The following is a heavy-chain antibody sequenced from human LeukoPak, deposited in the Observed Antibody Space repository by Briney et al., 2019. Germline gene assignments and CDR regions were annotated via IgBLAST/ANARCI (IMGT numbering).Heavy chain of an antibody. CDR1: GGSISSHY. V-gene: IGHV4-59*11. CDR3: ASHALLGYCSSTSCYYAEYFQH. D-gene: IGHD2-2*01. CDR2: IYYSGST. J-gene: IGHJ1*01. Sequence: TSETLSLTCTVSGGSISSHYWSWIRQPPGKGLEWIGYIYYSGSTNYNPSLDSRVTISVDTSKNQFSLKLSSVTAADTAVYYCASHALLGYCSSTSCYYAEYFQHWGQGTLVTVSS.